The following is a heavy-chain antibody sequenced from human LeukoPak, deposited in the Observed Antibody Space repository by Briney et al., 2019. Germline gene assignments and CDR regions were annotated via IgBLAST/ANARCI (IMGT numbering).Heavy chain of an antibody. Sequence: GRSLRLSCAASGFTVSSNYMSWVRQAPGKGLEWVSVIYSGGSTYYADSVKGRFTISRDNSKNTLYLQMNSLRAEDTAVYYCARDVIYDFWSGSKGTFDYWGQGTLVTVSS. J-gene: IGHJ4*02. V-gene: IGHV3-66*02. CDR3: ARDVIYDFWSGSKGTFDY. CDR1: GFTVSSNY. CDR2: IYSGGST. D-gene: IGHD3-3*01.